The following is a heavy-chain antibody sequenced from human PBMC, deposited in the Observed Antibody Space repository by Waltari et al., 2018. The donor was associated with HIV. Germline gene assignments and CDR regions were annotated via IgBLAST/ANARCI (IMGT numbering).Heavy chain of an antibody. Sequence: QVQLVESGGGVVQPGRSLRLSCAASGFTFSSYGMHWVRQAPGKGLAWVAVIWYDGSNKYYADSVKGRFTISRDNSKNTLYLQMNSLRAEDTAVYYCARERCSGGSCYGDFDYWGQGTLVTVSS. V-gene: IGHV3-33*01. CDR3: ARERCSGGSCYGDFDY. D-gene: IGHD2-15*01. CDR1: GFTFSSYG. CDR2: IWYDGSNK. J-gene: IGHJ4*02.